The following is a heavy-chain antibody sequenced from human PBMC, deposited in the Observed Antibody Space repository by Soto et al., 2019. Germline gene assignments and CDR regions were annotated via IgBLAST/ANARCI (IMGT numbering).Heavy chain of an antibody. J-gene: IGHJ6*04. V-gene: IGHV1-58*02. CDR1: GFTFTSSA. CDR2: IVVGSGNT. CDR3: AADRYDFWSGYSEKMDV. Sequence: ASVKVSCKASGFTFTSSAMQWVRQARGQRLEWIGWIVVGSGNTNYAQKFQERVTITRDMSTSTAYMELSSLRSEDTAVYYCAADRYDFWSGYSEKMDVWGKGTTVTSPQ. D-gene: IGHD3-3*01.